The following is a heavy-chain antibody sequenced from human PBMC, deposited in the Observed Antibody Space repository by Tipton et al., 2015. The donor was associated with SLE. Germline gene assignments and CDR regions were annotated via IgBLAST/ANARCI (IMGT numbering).Heavy chain of an antibody. V-gene: IGHV4-34*01. CDR1: GGSFSGYY. CDR2: INHRGST. CDR3: ARASLGISDH. Sequence: TLSLTCAVYGGSFSGYYWSWIRQPPGKGLEWIGEINHRGSTNYNPSLKSRVTISVDTSKNQFSLKLSSVTAADTAVYYCARASLGISDHWGQGTLVTVSS. J-gene: IGHJ4*02. D-gene: IGHD7-27*01.